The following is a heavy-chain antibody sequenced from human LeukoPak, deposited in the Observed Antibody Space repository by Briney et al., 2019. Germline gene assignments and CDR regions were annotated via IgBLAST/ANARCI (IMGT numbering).Heavy chain of an antibody. J-gene: IGHJ4*02. CDR1: GYTLTELS. Sequence: ASVKVSCKVSGYTLTELSMHWVRQAPGKGLEWMGGFDPEDGETIYAQKFQGRVTMTEDTSTDTAYMELSSLRSEDPAVYYCVADCSGGSCYSGFDYWGQGTLVTVSS. D-gene: IGHD2-15*01. CDR3: VADCSGGSCYSGFDY. V-gene: IGHV1-24*01. CDR2: FDPEDGET.